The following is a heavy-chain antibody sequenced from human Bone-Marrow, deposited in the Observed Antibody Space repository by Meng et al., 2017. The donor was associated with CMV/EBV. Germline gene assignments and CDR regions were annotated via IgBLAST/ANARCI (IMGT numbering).Heavy chain of an antibody. Sequence: ASVKVSCKASGYTFTGYYMHWVRRAPGQGLEWMGWINPNSGGTNYAQKFQGRVTMTRDTSISTAYMELSRLRSDDTAVYYCARDTPRHGYSGYHDPFAQGMDVWGQGTTVTVSS. CDR2: INPNSGGT. CDR1: GYTFTGYY. D-gene: IGHD5-12*01. CDR3: ARDTPRHGYSGYHDPFAQGMDV. J-gene: IGHJ6*02. V-gene: IGHV1-2*02.